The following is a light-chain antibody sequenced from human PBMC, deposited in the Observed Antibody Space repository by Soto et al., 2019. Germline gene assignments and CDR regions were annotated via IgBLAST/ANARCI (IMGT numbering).Light chain of an antibody. CDR3: SSYTSTSKGV. CDR1: SSDVGNYNY. CDR2: DVS. V-gene: IGLV2-14*01. Sequence: QSVLTQPASVSGSPGQSITISCTGTSSDVGNYNYVSWYQQHPGKAPKLMIYDVSNRPSGVSNRFSGSKSGNTASLTISGLQAEDEADYYCSSYTSTSKGVFGTGTKVNVL. J-gene: IGLJ1*01.